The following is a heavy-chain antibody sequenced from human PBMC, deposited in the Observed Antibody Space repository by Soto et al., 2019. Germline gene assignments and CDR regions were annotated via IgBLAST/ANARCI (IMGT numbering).Heavy chain of an antibody. CDR2: IYYSGNT. CDR3: ARVSSSWYANDYYFDY. J-gene: IGHJ4*02. D-gene: IGHD6-13*01. Sequence: SETLSLTCTVSGGAISSSSYYWGWIPQPPGKGLEWIGSIYYSGNTYYNPSLKSRVTISVDTAKNQFSLKLSSVTAADTAVYYCARVSSSWYANDYYFDYWGQGTLVTVS. V-gene: IGHV4-39*07. CDR1: GGAISSSSYY.